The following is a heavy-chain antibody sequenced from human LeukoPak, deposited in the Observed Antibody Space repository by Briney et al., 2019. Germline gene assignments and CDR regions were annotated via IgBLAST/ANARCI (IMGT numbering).Heavy chain of an antibody. CDR2: INHSGST. V-gene: IGHV4-34*01. Sequence: PSETLSLTCAVYGGSFSGYYWSWIRQPPGKGLEWIGEINHSGSTNYNPSLKSRVTISVDTSKNQFSLKLSSVTAADTAVYYCARGRGTPSRFDYWGQGTLVTVSS. J-gene: IGHJ4*02. CDR3: ARGRGTPSRFDY. CDR1: GGSFSGYY. D-gene: IGHD1-1*01.